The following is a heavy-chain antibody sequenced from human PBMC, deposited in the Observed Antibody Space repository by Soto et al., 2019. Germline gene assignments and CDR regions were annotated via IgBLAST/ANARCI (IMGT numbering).Heavy chain of an antibody. CDR1: GGSISSYY. CDR2: IYYSGST. V-gene: IGHV4-59*08. Sequence: SETLSLTCTVSGGSISSYYWSWIRQPPGKGLEWIGYIYYSGSTNYNPSLKSRVTISVDTSKNQFSLKLSSVTAADTAVYYCARLADSWADSELYCSGGSCTDPRWLFDYWGQGSLVTVSS. CDR3: ARLADSWADSELYCSGGSCTDPRWLFDY. D-gene: IGHD2-15*01. J-gene: IGHJ4*02.